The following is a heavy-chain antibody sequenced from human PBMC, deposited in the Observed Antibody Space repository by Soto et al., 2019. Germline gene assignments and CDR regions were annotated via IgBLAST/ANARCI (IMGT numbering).Heavy chain of an antibody. V-gene: IGHV6-1*01. J-gene: IGHJ4*02. CDR2: TYYRSKWYN. CDR1: GDSVSSNSAA. D-gene: IGHD2-2*01. CDR3: ARGYCSSTSCYERFDY. Sequence: QVQLQQSGPGLVKPSQTLSLTCAISGDSVSSNSAAWNWIRQSPSRVLEWLGRTYYRSKWYNDYAVSVKSRITIIPDTSKNQFSLQLNSVTPEDTAVYYCARGYCSSTSCYERFDYWGQGTLVTVYS.